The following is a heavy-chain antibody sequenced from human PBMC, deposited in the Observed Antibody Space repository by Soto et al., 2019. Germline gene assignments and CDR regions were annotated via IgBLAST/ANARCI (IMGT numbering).Heavy chain of an antibody. J-gene: IGHJ4*02. CDR2: INHVGIT. Sequence: QVQLQQWGAGLLKPSETLSLTCAVSGGSFRGFYWTWIRQSPGKGLEWLGDINHVGITNYNPSLKRRVCIPVDTSKSQFSLKLSSVTAADTAVYYCARAHDFWGGRQQPIDSWGQGTLVTVSS. D-gene: IGHD3-3*01. CDR1: GGSFRGFY. V-gene: IGHV4-34*01. CDR3: ARAHDFWGGRQQPIDS.